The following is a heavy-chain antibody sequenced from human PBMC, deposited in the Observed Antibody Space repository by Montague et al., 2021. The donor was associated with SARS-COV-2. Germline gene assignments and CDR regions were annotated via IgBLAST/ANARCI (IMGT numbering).Heavy chain of an antibody. CDR2: IHTNGDT. V-gene: IGHV4-4*07. Sequence: SETLSLTCTVSGGSISTYPWSWIWLPAGKALEWIWRIHTNGDTTSNPSPTSRVPMSVDTSKNQFSLKMTSVTAADTAMYYCARGSGHYYSPFDNWGQGNLVTVSS. CDR1: GGSISTYP. CDR3: ARGSGHYYSPFDN. D-gene: IGHD2-15*01. J-gene: IGHJ4*02.